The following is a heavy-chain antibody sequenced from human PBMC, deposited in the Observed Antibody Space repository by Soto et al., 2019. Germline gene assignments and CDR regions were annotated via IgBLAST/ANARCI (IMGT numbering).Heavy chain of an antibody. CDR3: ATGLPADLVFDY. D-gene: IGHD4-17*01. CDR2: ISAYNGNT. Sequence: ASVKVSCKASGYTFTSYGISWVRQAPGQGLEWMGWISAYNGNTNYAQKLQGRVTMTEDTSTGTAYMELSSLRSEDPDVYYCATGLPADLVFDYWGQGTLVTVSS. CDR1: GYTFTSYG. J-gene: IGHJ4*02. V-gene: IGHV1-18*01.